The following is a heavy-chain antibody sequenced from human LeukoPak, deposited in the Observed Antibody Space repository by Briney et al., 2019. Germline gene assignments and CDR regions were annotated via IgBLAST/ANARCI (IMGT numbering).Heavy chain of an antibody. V-gene: IGHV3-23*01. CDR1: GFTFSSYA. CDR2: IRGSGDYT. D-gene: IGHD4-17*01. Sequence: GGSLRLSCAASGFTFSSYAMSWVRQAPGKGLEWVSTIRGSGDYTSYANAVEGRFTISRDNSKNTMYLQMNSLRAEDTAVYYCAKSQTTVTTFLDYWGQGTLVTVSS. J-gene: IGHJ4*02. CDR3: AKSQTTVTTFLDY.